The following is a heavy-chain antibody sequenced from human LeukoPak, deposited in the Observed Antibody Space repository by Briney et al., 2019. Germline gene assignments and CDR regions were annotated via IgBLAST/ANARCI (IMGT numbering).Heavy chain of an antibody. D-gene: IGHD1-26*01. CDR1: GFTFINHV. Sequence: GKSLRLSCAVSGFTFINHVMHWVRQAPGKGLEWLAIVSNDGSNKYYADSVKGRFTISRDNSKNTLYLQMNSLRVEDTAVYYCVRDLSGTYSGDHWGQGTLVTVSS. J-gene: IGHJ4*02. CDR3: VRDLSGTYSGDH. CDR2: VSNDGSNK. V-gene: IGHV3-30-3*01.